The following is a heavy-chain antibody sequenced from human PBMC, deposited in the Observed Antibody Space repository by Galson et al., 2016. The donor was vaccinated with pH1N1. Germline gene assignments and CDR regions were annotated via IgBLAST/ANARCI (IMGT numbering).Heavy chain of an antibody. J-gene: IGHJ2*01. Sequence: QSGAEVTKPGESLKISCKGSGYSFTSYWIGWVRQMPGKGLEWMGIIYPGDSDTRYSPSFQGQVTISADKSTSTAYPQWSSLKASDTAIYYCARYAVTYYYDSSGYPDWYFDLWGRGTLVTVSS. V-gene: IGHV5-51*03. CDR3: ARYAVTYYYDSSGYPDWYFDL. CDR2: IYPGDSDT. D-gene: IGHD3-22*01. CDR1: GYSFTSYW.